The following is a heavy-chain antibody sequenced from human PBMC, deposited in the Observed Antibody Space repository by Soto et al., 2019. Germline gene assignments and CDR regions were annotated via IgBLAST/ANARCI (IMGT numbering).Heavy chain of an antibody. D-gene: IGHD7-27*01. CDR3: AIEVWGRGGYYLDS. CDR2: ILPMFGAV. J-gene: IGHJ4*02. Sequence: QVQLVQSGTEVKKSGSSVKVSCRASGGTSSNFVITWVRQVPGQGLEWLGGILPMFGAVKYAQKFRDRVTLVADGSTSTSYMELSSLTSDDTAVYYCAIEVWGRGGYYLDSWGQGTLVTVSS. CDR1: GGTSSNFV. V-gene: IGHV1-69*01.